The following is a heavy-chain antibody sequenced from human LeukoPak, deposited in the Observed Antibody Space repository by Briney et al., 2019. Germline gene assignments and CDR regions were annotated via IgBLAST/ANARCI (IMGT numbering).Heavy chain of an antibody. V-gene: IGHV4-38-2*02. D-gene: IGHD6-13*01. CDR2: IYHSGST. Sequence: SETLSLTCTVSGYSISSGYYWGWIRQPPGKGLEWIGSIYHSGSTNYNPSLKSRVTISVDKSKNQFSLKLSSVTAADTAVYYCARVGRSSNWYFDLWGRGTLVTVSS. CDR1: GYSISSGYY. J-gene: IGHJ2*01. CDR3: ARVGRSSNWYFDL.